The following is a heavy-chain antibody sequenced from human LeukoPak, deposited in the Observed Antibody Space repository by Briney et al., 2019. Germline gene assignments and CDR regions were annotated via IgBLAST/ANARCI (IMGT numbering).Heavy chain of an antibody. CDR3: AKASTAGSYYQPYNWFDP. V-gene: IGHV3-9*01. D-gene: IGHD3-10*01. CDR2: ISWNSGSI. J-gene: IGHJ5*02. CDR1: GFTFSSYR. Sequence: GGSLRLSCAASGFTFSSYRMSWVRQAPGKGLEWVSGISWNSGSIGYADSVKGRFTISRDNAKNSLYLQMNSLRAEDTALYYCAKASTAGSYYQPYNWFDPWGQGTLVTVSS.